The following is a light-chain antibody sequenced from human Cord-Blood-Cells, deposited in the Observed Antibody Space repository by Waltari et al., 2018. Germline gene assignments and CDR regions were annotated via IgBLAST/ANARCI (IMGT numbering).Light chain of an antibody. CDR3: SSYTSSSTYV. CDR2: DVS. CDR1: SCDVGGYNY. Sequence: YPLTQPASLSESPGQTITISCTGTSCDVGGYNYVSWYQQHPGKAPKLMIYDVSTRPSGVSNRFSGSKSGNTASLTISGLQAEDEADYYCSSYTSSSTYVFGTGTKVTVL. V-gene: IGLV2-14*01. J-gene: IGLJ1*01.